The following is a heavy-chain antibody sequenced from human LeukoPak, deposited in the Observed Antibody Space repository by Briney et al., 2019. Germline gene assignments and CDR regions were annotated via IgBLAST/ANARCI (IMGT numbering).Heavy chain of an antibody. D-gene: IGHD3-3*01. CDR1: GGPISSYY. V-gene: IGHV4-59*08. CDR3: ARSMDYDFWSGPTHFDY. Sequence: SETLSLTCTVSGGPISSYYWSWIPQPPGKGLEWIGYIYYSGSTNYNPSLKSRVTISVDTSKNQFSLKLSSVTGADTAVYYCARSMDYDFWSGPTHFDYWGQGTLVTVSS. CDR2: IYYSGST. J-gene: IGHJ4*02.